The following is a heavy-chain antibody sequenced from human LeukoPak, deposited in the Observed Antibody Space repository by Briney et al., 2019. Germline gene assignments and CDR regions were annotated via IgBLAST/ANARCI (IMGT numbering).Heavy chain of an antibody. CDR2: INHSRST. Sequence: SETLSLTCAVYGGSFSGYYWSWIRQPPGKGLEWIGEINHSRSTNYNPSLKSRVTISVDTSKNQFSLKLSSLRSEDTAVYYCARDRVDTAMVKGFDYWGQGTLVTVSS. CDR1: GGSFSGYY. D-gene: IGHD5-18*01. CDR3: ARDRVDTAMVKGFDY. J-gene: IGHJ4*02. V-gene: IGHV4-34*01.